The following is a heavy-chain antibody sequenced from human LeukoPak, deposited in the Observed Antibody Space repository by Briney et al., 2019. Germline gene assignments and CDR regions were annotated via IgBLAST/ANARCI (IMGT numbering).Heavy chain of an antibody. V-gene: IGHV4-4*07. J-gene: IGHJ4*02. CDR3: AREASTVTYRIFDY. D-gene: IGHD4-17*01. CDR2: IYISGST. CDR1: GGSISSYY. Sequence: SETLSLTCTVSGGSISSYYWSWIRQPARKGLEWIGRIYISGSTNYNPSLKSRVTMSVDTSKSQFSLKLTSVIAADTAVYYCAREASTVTYRIFDYWGQGTLVTVSS.